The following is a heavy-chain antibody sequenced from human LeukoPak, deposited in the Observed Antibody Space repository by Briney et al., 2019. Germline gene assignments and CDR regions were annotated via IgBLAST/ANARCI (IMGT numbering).Heavy chain of an antibody. J-gene: IGHJ4*02. CDR2: ISGSGGSVANT. Sequence: GGSLRLSCAASGFTFSSYAMSWVRQTPGKGLEWVSAISGSGGSVANTYYADSVKGRFTISRDDSKNILFLQMNNLRAEDTAVYHCAKRNKNFWNTYPDYWGQGTLVTVSS. CDR3: AKRNKNFWNTYPDY. V-gene: IGHV3-23*01. CDR1: GFTFSSYA. D-gene: IGHD3-3*01.